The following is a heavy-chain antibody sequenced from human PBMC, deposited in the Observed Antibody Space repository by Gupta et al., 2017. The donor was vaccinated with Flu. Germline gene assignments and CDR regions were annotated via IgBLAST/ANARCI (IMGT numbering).Heavy chain of an antibody. D-gene: IGHD6-13*01. Sequence: EVQLVESGGGLVKPGGSLRLACSVSEFTLRSYDMNWVRQAHGKGLEWVSSISSSSSYIYYADSVKDRFTISRDNAHNSMLLQMDSLRAEDTAIYYCASDRSTTWHKGNYFDYWGQGTLVTVSS. V-gene: IGHV3-21*01. CDR2: ISSSSSYI. CDR3: ASDRSTTWHKGNYFDY. CDR1: EFTLRSYD. J-gene: IGHJ4*02.